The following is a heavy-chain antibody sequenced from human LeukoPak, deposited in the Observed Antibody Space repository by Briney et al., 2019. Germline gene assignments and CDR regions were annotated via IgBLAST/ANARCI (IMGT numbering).Heavy chain of an antibody. CDR2: INSDGSST. CDR1: VFTFSSYW. Sequence: QPGGSLRLSCAASVFTFSSYWMHWVRQAPGKGLVWVSRINSDGSSTSYADSVKGRFTISRDNAKNTLYLQMNSLRAEDTAVYYCARDPNYYDSSGYYYAGNDAFDIWGQGTMVTVSS. J-gene: IGHJ3*02. CDR3: ARDPNYYDSSGYYYAGNDAFDI. V-gene: IGHV3-74*01. D-gene: IGHD3-22*01.